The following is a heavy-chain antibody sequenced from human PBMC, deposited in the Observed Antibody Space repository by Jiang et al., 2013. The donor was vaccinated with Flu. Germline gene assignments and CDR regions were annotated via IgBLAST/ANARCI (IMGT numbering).Heavy chain of an antibody. J-gene: IGHJ3*02. CDR2: IYYSGST. CDR3: ARESNFDWLFPYDAFDI. Sequence: GSGLVKPSETLSLTCTVSGGSISSYYWSWIRQPPGKGLEWIGYIYYSGSTNYNPSLKSRVTISVDTSKNQFSLKLSSVTAADTAVYYCARESNFDWLFPYDAFDIWGQGTMVTVSS. D-gene: IGHD3-9*01. CDR1: GGSISSYY. V-gene: IGHV4-59*01.